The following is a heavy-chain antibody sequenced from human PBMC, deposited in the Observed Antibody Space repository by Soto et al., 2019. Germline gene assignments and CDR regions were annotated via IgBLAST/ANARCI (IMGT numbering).Heavy chain of an antibody. V-gene: IGHV1-18*04. J-gene: IGHJ6*02. CDR3: ARDSYYDFWSCSSRQYGSHYYGMDV. CDR1: GYTFTSYG. Sequence: ASVKVSCKASGYTFTSYGISLVRQAPGQGLEWMGWISAYNGNTNYAQKLQGRVTMTTDTSTSTAYMELRSLRSDDTAVYYCARDSYYDFWSCSSRQYGSHYYGMDVWGQATTVTVSS. D-gene: IGHD3-3*01. CDR2: ISAYNGNT.